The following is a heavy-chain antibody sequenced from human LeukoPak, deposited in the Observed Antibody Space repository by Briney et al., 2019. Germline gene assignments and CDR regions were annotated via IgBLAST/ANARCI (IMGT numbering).Heavy chain of an antibody. J-gene: IGHJ4*02. D-gene: IGHD6-19*01. CDR3: ARISLIAVYFDY. CDR2: IYYSGST. V-gene: IGHV4-38-2*01. CDR1: GFTFDDYT. Sequence: GSLRLSCAASGFTFDDYTMHWVRQVPGKGLEWIGSIYYSGSTYYNPSLKSRVTISVDTSKNQFSLKLSSVTAADTAVYYCARISLIAVYFDYWGQGTLVTVSS.